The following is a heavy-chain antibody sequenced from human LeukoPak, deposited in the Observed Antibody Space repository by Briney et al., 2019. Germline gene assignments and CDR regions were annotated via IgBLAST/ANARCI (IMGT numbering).Heavy chain of an antibody. CDR3: TKDPDGDYVGAFDP. V-gene: IGHV3-23*01. D-gene: IGHD4-17*01. CDR2: ITGNHGPT. J-gene: IGHJ5*02. CDR1: GFTFSSFA. Sequence: GGSLRLSCAASGFTFSSFAMTWVRQAPGKGLEWVSSITGNHGPTYNTDSVKGRFTISRDNSQNTLYLQMNSLRAEDTAVYYCTKDPDGDYVGAFDPWGQGTLVTVSS.